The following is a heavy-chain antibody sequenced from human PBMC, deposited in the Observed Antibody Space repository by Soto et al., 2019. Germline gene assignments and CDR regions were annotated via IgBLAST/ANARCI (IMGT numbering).Heavy chain of an antibody. J-gene: IGHJ4*02. CDR2: INHSGST. Sequence: PSETLSLTCAVYGGSFSGYYWSWIRQPPGKGLEWIGEINHSGSTNYNPSLKSRVTISVDTSKNQFSLKLSSVTAADTAVYYCARVGGYSYGTLDYWGQGTLVTSPQ. D-gene: IGHD5-18*01. V-gene: IGHV4-34*01. CDR3: ARVGGYSYGTLDY. CDR1: GGSFSGYY.